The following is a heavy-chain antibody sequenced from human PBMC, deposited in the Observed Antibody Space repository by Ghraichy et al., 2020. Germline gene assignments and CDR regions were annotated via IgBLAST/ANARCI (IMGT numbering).Heavy chain of an antibody. V-gene: IGHV3-23*01. Sequence: RGSLRLSCTASGFPLSNYAMSWVRQTPGKGLEWVSSIEGGSVDSYYTDSVKGRFIISRDDPRNTLYLQMNSLRDEDTAVYYCAPDGVSADGLWNYIDPWGQGTLVTVSS. CDR2: IEGGSVDS. J-gene: IGHJ5*02. D-gene: IGHD1-7*01. CDR3: APDGVSADGLWNYIDP. CDR1: GFPLSNYA.